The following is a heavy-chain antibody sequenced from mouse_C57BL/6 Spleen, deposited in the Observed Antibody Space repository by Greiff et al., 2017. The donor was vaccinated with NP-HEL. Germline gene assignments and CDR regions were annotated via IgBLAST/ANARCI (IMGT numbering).Heavy chain of an antibody. Sequence: QVQLQQPGAELVKPGASVKLSCKASGYTFTSYWMHWVKQRPGQGLEWIGMIHPNSGSTNYNEKFKSKATLTVDKSSSTAYMQLSSLTSEDSAVYYCARVGLLRSYYFDYWGQGTTLTVSS. D-gene: IGHD1-1*01. J-gene: IGHJ2*01. V-gene: IGHV1-64*01. CDR1: GYTFTSYW. CDR2: IHPNSGST. CDR3: ARVGLLRSYYFDY.